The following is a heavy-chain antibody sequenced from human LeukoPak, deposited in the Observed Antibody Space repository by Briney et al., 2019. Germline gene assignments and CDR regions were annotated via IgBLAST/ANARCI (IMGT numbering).Heavy chain of an antibody. CDR3: ARITGYGGGSLRY. CDR1: GGSFTGYY. V-gene: IGHV4-34*01. J-gene: IGHJ4*02. CDR2: INHRESR. D-gene: IGHD4-23*01. Sequence: SETLPLTCSVDGGSFTGYYWTWIRQAPGKGLEWIGEINHRESRNYNPSLKSRVTLSIDTSKKQFSLQLTSLTAADMAVYYCARITGYGGGSLRYWGQGILVTISS.